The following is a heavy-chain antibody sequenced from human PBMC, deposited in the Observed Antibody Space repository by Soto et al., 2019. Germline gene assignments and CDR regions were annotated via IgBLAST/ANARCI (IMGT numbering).Heavy chain of an antibody. V-gene: IGHV1-3*04. D-gene: IGHD3-22*01. CDR2: INTSYGKT. CDR3: ARERYYYDSSGYRQNAFDI. J-gene: IGHJ3*02. CDR1: GYTFTSYA. Sequence: ASVKVSCKASGYTFTSYAMHWVRQAPGQRLEWMGWINTSYGKTNYAQKFQGRVTITADESTSTAYMEPSSLRSEDTAVYYCARERYYYDSSGYRQNAFDIWGQGTMVTVSS.